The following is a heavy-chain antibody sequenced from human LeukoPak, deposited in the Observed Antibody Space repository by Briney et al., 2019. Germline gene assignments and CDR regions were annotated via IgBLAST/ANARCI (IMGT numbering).Heavy chain of an antibody. CDR1: GFTFSSYG. J-gene: IGHJ4*02. V-gene: IGHV3-30*02. Sequence: PGGSLRLSCAASGFTFSSYGMHWVRQAPGKGLEWVAFIRYDGSNKYYADSVKGRFTISRDNSKNTLYLQMNSLRAEDTAVYYCAKGRPEDYDILTYTAGPLPRFDYWGQGTLVTVSS. D-gene: IGHD3-9*01. CDR3: AKGRPEDYDILTYTAGPLPRFDY. CDR2: IRYDGSNK.